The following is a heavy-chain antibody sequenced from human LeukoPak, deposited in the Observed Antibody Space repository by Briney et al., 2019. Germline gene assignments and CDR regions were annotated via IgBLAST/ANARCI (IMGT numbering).Heavy chain of an antibody. D-gene: IGHD1-26*01. CDR1: GGSISSSSYY. CDR2: IYYSGST. J-gene: IGHJ4*02. Sequence: SETLSLTCTVSGGSISSSSYYWGWIRQPPGKGLEWIGSIYYSGSTYYNPSLKSRVTISVDTSKNQFSLKLSSVTAADTAVYYCAGEWELLTNLDYWGQGTLVTVSS. V-gene: IGHV4-39*07. CDR3: AGEWELLTNLDY.